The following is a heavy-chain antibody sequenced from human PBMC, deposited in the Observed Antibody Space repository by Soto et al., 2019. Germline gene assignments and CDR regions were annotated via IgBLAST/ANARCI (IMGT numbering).Heavy chain of an antibody. CDR2: ISSSSSYI. Sequence: PGGSLRLSCAASGFTLSSYSMNWLRQAQRKGLEWVSSISSSSSYIYYADSVKGRFTISRDNAKNSLYLQMNSLGAEDTAVYYCAREYCSGGSCYGPDIAFDVWGQGTMVTVSS. D-gene: IGHD2-15*01. CDR3: AREYCSGGSCYGPDIAFDV. V-gene: IGHV3-21*01. CDR1: GFTLSSYS. J-gene: IGHJ3*01.